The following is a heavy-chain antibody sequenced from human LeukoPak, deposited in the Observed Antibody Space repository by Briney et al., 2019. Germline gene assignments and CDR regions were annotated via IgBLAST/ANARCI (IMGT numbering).Heavy chain of an antibody. CDR3: ARMRTRYYYDSSGPISPPYYFDY. CDR2: IIPIFGTA. J-gene: IGHJ4*02. Sequence: GASVKVSCKASGGTFSSYAISWVRQAPGQGLEWMGGIIPIFGTANYAQKFQGRVTITADESTSTAYMELSSLRSEDTAVYYCARMRTRYYYDSSGPISPPYYFDYWGQGTLVTVSS. V-gene: IGHV1-69*13. CDR1: GGTFSSYA. D-gene: IGHD3-22*01.